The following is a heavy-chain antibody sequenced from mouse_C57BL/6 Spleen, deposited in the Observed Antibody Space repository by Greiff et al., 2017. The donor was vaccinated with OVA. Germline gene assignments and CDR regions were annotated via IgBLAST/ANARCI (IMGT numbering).Heavy chain of an antibody. CDR1: GFSFNTYA. J-gene: IGHJ4*01. CDR3: VSPLTAQATDYAMDY. CDR2: IRSKSNNYAT. V-gene: IGHV10-1*01. Sequence: GGGLVQPKGSLKLSCAASGFSFNTYAMNWVRQAPGKGLEWVALIRSKSNNYATYYADSVKDRFTISRDDSESMLYLQMNNLKTEDTAMYYCVSPLTAQATDYAMDYWGQGTSVTVSS. D-gene: IGHD3-2*02.